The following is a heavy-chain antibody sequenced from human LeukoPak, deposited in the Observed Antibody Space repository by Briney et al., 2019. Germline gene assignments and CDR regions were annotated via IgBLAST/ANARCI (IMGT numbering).Heavy chain of an antibody. CDR2: ISSSSSTI. Sequence: PGGSLRLSCAASGFTFSSYSMNGVRRAPGKGLEWVSYISSSSSTIYYADSVKGRFTISRDNAKNSLYLQMNSLRADDTAVYYCAKDEAQQLSADAFDIWGQGSMVTVSS. V-gene: IGHV3-48*01. CDR1: GFTFSSYS. D-gene: IGHD6-13*01. J-gene: IGHJ3*02. CDR3: AKDEAQQLSADAFDI.